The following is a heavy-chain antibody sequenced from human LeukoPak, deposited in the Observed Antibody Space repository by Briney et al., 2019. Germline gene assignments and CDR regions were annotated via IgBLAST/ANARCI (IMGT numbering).Heavy chain of an antibody. CDR3: ASLGGERYCSGGSCHDY. CDR2: IWYDGSNK. J-gene: IGHJ4*02. CDR1: GFTFSSYG. V-gene: IGHV3-33*01. Sequence: GGSLRLSCAASGFTFSSYGMHWVRQAPGKGLEWVAVIWYDGSNKYYADSVKGRFTISRDNPKDTLYLQMNSLRAEDTAVYYCASLGGERYCSGGSCHDYWGQGTLVTVSS. D-gene: IGHD2-15*01.